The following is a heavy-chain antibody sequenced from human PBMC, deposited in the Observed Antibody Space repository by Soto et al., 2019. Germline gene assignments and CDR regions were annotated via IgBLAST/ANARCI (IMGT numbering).Heavy chain of an antibody. Sequence: SETLSLTCTVSGYSIRSGNHYWSWIRQPPGKGLEWIGYIYDSVSTYYSPSLTSRVTISVDTSKNQFSLKLNSVTAADTAVYYCARGDILTVYGCRDVWGQGTTVTVS. CDR2: IYDSVST. D-gene: IGHD3-9*01. CDR1: GYSIRSGNHY. CDR3: ARGDILTVYGCRDV. J-gene: IGHJ6*02. V-gene: IGHV4-30-4*01.